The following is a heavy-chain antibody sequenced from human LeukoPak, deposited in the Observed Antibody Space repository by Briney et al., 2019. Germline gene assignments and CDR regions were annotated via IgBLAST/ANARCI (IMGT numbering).Heavy chain of an antibody. CDR2: ISAYNGNT. J-gene: IGHJ3*02. D-gene: IGHD3-9*01. Sequence: ASVKVSCKASGYTFTSYGISWVRQAPGQGLEWMGWISAYNGNTNYAQKLQGRVTMTTDTSTSTAYMERRSLRSDDTAVYYCARDYNPYYDILTGYYAFDIWGQGTMVTVSS. V-gene: IGHV1-18*01. CDR3: ARDYNPYYDILTGYYAFDI. CDR1: GYTFTSYG.